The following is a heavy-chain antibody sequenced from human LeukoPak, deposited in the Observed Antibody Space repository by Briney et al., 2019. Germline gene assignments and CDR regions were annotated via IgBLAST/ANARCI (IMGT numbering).Heavy chain of an antibody. CDR1: GLTFSNYG. Sequence: SGGSLRLSCAASGLTFSNYGMMWVRQAPGKGLVWVSYINNDGRSATYADSVKGRFTTSRDNAKNTLYLQMNSLKAEDSAMYYCARNYNGMSNWGQGTLVIVSS. CDR2: INNDGRSA. D-gene: IGHD1-26*01. J-gene: IGHJ4*02. CDR3: ARNYNGMSN. V-gene: IGHV3-74*01.